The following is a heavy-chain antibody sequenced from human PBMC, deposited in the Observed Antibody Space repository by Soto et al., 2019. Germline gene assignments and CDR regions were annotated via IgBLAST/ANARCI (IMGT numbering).Heavy chain of an antibody. Sequence: GGSLRLSCAAPGFTFSSYGMHWVRQAPGKGLEWIGRSRNKGNSYTTEYASSVKGRFTISRDESKNSLYLQMSSLKTEDTAVYYCARVRDNAFYFDYWGQGALVTVSS. CDR3: ARVRDNAFYFDY. CDR1: GFTFSSYG. V-gene: IGHV3-72*01. J-gene: IGHJ4*02. CDR2: SRNKGNSYTT.